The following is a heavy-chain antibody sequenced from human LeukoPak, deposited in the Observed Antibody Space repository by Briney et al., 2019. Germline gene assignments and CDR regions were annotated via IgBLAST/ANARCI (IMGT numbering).Heavy chain of an antibody. CDR1: GGSISSYY. D-gene: IGHD6-13*01. J-gene: IGHJ4*02. CDR3: ARDRYSSTILDY. Sequence: PSETLSLTCTVSGGSISSYYWSWIRQPPGKGLEWIGYIYYSGSTNYNPSLKSRVTISVDTSKNQFSLKLSSVPAADTAVYYCARDRYSSTILDYWGQGTLVTVSS. V-gene: IGHV4-59*01. CDR2: IYYSGST.